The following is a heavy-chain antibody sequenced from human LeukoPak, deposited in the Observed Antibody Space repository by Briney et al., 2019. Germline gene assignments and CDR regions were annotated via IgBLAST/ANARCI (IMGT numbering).Heavy chain of an antibody. D-gene: IGHD6-13*01. CDR2: INHSGST. Sequence: SETLSLTCAVYGGSFSGYYWSWIRQPPGKGLEWIGEINHSGSTNYNPSLKSRVTTSVGTSKNQFSLKLSSVTAADTAVYYCARESVSYSSSWYFDYWGQGTLVTVSS. CDR1: GGSFSGYY. V-gene: IGHV4-34*01. J-gene: IGHJ4*02. CDR3: ARESVSYSSSWYFDY.